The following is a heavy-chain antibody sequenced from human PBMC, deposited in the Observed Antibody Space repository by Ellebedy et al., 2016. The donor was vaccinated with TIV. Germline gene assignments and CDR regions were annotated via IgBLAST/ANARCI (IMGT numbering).Heavy chain of an antibody. J-gene: IGHJ5*02. CDR2: IYHGGST. V-gene: IGHV4-4*02. CDR3: ARARPHNDYGDYGDFAWFDP. D-gene: IGHD4-17*01. Sequence: SETLSLTCVVSGDSMSSGNWWNWFRQPPGKGLEWIGEIYHGGSTNYNPSLKTRVTVSVDKSKNQFSLRLTSLTAADTAVYYCARARPHNDYGDYGDFAWFDPWGQGTLVTVSS. CDR1: GDSMSSGNW.